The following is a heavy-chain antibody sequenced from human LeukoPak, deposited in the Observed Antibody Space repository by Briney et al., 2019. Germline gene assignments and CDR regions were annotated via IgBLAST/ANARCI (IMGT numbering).Heavy chain of an antibody. D-gene: IGHD6-13*01. V-gene: IGHV1-18*01. CDR1: GYTFTSYG. CDR2: MSAYNGNT. CDR3: ARSSSWRDYYYYYGVDV. Sequence: ASVKVSCKASGYTFTSYGISWVRQAPGQGLEWMVWMSAYNGNTNYAQKLQGRVTMTTDTSTSTAYMELRSLRSDDTAVYYCARSSSWRDYYYYYGVDVWGQGTTVTVSS. J-gene: IGHJ6*02.